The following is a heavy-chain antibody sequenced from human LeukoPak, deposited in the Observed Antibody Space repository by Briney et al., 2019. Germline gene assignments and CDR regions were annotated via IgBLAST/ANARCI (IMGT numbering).Heavy chain of an antibody. CDR2: INGGDTSI. V-gene: IGHV3-48*03. D-gene: IGHD3-22*01. CDR3: AKVTRSYDSSAHFDY. J-gene: IGHJ4*02. CDR1: GFTFSSYE. Sequence: GGSLRLSCAASGFTFSSYEMNWVRQAPGKGLEWVSYINGGDTSIYYADSIKGRFTISRDNSKNTLYLQMNSLRAEDTAVYYCAKVTRSYDSSAHFDYWGQGTLVTVSS.